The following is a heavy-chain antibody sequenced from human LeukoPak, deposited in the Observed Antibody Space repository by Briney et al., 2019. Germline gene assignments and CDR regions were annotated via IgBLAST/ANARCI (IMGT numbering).Heavy chain of an antibody. CDR2: ISFDGTNK. Sequence: GGSLRLSCAASGFTFSNSAMHWVRQAPGKGLEWVAVISFDGTNKYYADSVKGRFTISRDNSKNTVYVQMNSLRAEDTAVYYCAKDRVVRGVMGAGGYWGQGTLVTVSS. CDR1: GFTFSNSA. V-gene: IGHV3-30-3*01. J-gene: IGHJ4*02. D-gene: IGHD3-10*01. CDR3: AKDRVVRGVMGAGGY.